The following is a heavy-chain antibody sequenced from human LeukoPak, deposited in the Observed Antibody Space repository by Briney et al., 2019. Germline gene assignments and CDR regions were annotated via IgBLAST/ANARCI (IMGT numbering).Heavy chain of an antibody. CDR3: ARTMAVHAFDI. D-gene: IGHD3-10*01. J-gene: IGHJ3*02. Sequence: ASVKVSCKASGYTFTRYGISWMRQAPGQGLEWMGWISGYSGNTNYAQKFQGRVTMTTDTSTETIFMKLRSLTSDDTAVYYCARTMAVHAFDIWGQGTLVTVSP. CDR2: ISGYSGNT. V-gene: IGHV1-18*01. CDR1: GYTFTRYG.